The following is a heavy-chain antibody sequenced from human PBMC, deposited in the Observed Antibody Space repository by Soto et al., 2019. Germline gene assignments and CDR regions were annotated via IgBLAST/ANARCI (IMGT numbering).Heavy chain of an antibody. CDR3: ASLNYIWGSYPVLHAFDI. V-gene: IGHV4-31*03. J-gene: IGHJ3*02. D-gene: IGHD3-16*02. CDR2: IYYSGST. Sequence: HVQLQASCPGLVKPSQTLSLTCTVSGGSISSGGYYWSWIRQHPGKGLEWIGYIYYSGSTYYNPPLTRRVTISVDTSKNPFSLKLSSVTAADTAVYYCASLNYIWGSYPVLHAFDIWGQGTTVTVSS. CDR1: GGSISSGGYY.